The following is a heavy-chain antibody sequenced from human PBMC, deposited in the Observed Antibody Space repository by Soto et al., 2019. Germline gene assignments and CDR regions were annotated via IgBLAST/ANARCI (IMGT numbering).Heavy chain of an antibody. CDR3: ATSYLGAYDAFDI. V-gene: IGHV1-24*01. J-gene: IGHJ3*02. CDR1: GYTLTELS. CDR2: FDPEDGET. Sequence: GASVKVSCKVSGYTLTELSMHLVRHSPGKGLEWMGGFDPEDGETIYAQKFQGRVTMTEDTSTDTAYMELSSLRSEDTAVYYCATSYLGAYDAFDIWGQGTMVTVSS. D-gene: IGHD1-26*01.